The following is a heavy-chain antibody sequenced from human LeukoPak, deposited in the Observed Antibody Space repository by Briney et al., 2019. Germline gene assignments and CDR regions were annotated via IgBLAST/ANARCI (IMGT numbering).Heavy chain of an antibody. Sequence: SETLSLTCAVYGGSFSGYYWSWIRQPPGKGLEWIGEISHSGSTNYNPSLKSRVTISVDTSKNQFSLKLSSVTAADTAVYYCASLLNVAGYSGYDSDYWGQGTLVTVSS. V-gene: IGHV4-34*01. CDR3: ASLLNVAGYSGYDSDY. CDR1: GGSFSGYY. D-gene: IGHD5-12*01. J-gene: IGHJ4*02. CDR2: ISHSGST.